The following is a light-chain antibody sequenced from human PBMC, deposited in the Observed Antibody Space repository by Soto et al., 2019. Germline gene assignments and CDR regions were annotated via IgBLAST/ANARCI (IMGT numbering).Light chain of an antibody. J-gene: IGLJ1*01. CDR1: SSDVGGYNF. CDR2: EIT. Sequence: QSVLTQPASVFGSPGQSITISCTGTSSDVGGYNFVSWYQQLPGKAPKLMIYEITSRPSGVSNRFSGSKSGNTASLTISGLQPEDEADYYCSSYTTSSTVVFGTGTQLTVL. CDR3: SSYTTSSTVV. V-gene: IGLV2-14*03.